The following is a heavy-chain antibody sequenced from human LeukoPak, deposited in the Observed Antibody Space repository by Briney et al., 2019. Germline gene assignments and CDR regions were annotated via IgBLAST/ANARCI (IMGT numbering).Heavy chain of an antibody. D-gene: IGHD6-19*01. V-gene: IGHV4-31*03. CDR1: GDSISSGDYY. Sequence: NPSQTLSLTCTVSGDSISSGDYYWTWIRQHPGKGLQWIGYTHYSRSTYYNPSLESRLTMSVDTSKNQFSLKVSSVTAADTAVYYCARAKYNTGWSLDYWGQGTLVTVSS. CDR3: ARAKYNTGWSLDY. J-gene: IGHJ4*02. CDR2: THYSRST.